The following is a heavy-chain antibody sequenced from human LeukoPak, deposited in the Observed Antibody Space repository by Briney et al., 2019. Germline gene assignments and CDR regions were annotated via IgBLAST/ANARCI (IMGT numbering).Heavy chain of an antibody. V-gene: IGHV3-23*01. J-gene: IGHJ4*02. D-gene: IGHD6-13*01. Sequence: GGSLRLSCATSGFSFSSYAVSWVRQAPGKGLEWVSSISGSGGSTYYADSVKGRFTISRGNSKNTLYLQMNSLRAEDTAVYYCAKATYASSWNLYFDYWGQGTLVTVSS. CDR1: GFSFSSYA. CDR3: AKATYASSWNLYFDY. CDR2: ISGSGGST.